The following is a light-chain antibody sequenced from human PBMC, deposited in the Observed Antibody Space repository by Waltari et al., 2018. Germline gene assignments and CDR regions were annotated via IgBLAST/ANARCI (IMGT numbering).Light chain of an antibody. CDR3: QQLNSYPWT. V-gene: IGKV1-9*01. Sequence: DIQLTQSPSFLSASVGDRVTIPRRASQGISSYLAWYQQQPGKAPKLLIYAASTLQSGVPSRFSGSGSGTEFTLTISSLQPEEFATYYCQQLNSYPWTFGQGTKVEIK. CDR2: AAS. CDR1: QGISSY. J-gene: IGKJ1*01.